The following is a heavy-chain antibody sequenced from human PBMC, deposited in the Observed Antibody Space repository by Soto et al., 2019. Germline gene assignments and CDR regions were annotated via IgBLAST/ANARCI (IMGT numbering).Heavy chain of an antibody. Sequence: QVQLVESGGGVVQPGTSLRLSCVGSGFTFRRYVIHWVRQAPGKGLEWVALTSYDGSNKYYDDSVKGRFTICRDNSRNTVDLQLDSLRLEDRALDYCARWGTTGGLDVWGQGTLFSVSS. J-gene: IGHJ4*02. V-gene: IGHV3-30*19. CDR3: ARWGTTGGLDV. CDR1: GFTFRRYV. CDR2: TSYDGSNK. D-gene: IGHD3-16*01.